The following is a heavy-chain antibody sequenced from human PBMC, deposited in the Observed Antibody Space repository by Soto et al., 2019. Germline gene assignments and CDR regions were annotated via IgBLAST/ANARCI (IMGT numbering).Heavy chain of an antibody. V-gene: IGHV3-23*01. Sequence: EVQLLESGGGLVQPGGSLRLSCAASGLTFSSYAMSVVRQAPGKGLEWVSAISGSGGTTYYADSVKGRFTFSRDNSKNALYLQMNSLRAEDTAVYYCAKTANGWFSAFEIWGQGTMVTVSS. J-gene: IGHJ3*02. CDR3: AKTANGWFSAFEI. CDR1: GLTFSSYA. D-gene: IGHD6-19*01. CDR2: ISGSGGTT.